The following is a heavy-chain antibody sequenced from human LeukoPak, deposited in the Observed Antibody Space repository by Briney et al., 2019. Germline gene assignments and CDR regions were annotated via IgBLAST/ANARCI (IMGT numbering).Heavy chain of an antibody. V-gene: IGHV4-4*07. CDR2: IYSSGNS. D-gene: IGHD3-10*01. CDR3: ARGGARLYYSVGTTTNDY. Sequence: SETLSLTCTVSGGSISSHYYWNWFRQPAGKGLEWIRRIYSSGNSYYNASLQSRVTMSVDTSRNQFSLRLSSVTAADTAVYYCARGGARLYYSVGTTTNDYWGQGTLVTVSS. J-gene: IGHJ4*02. CDR1: GGSISSHYY.